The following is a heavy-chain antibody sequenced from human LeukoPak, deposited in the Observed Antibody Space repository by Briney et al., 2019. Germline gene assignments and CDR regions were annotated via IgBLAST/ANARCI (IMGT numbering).Heavy chain of an antibody. CDR1: GSTFGNSW. CDR2: IIADGSIR. D-gene: IGHD1-14*01. Sequence: GRSLRLSCAASGSTFGNSWVHWVRQAPGNGLVWVSLIIADGSIRTYADSVRGRFTIARDNARNTLSLQMNSLTIEDTAVDYCIVVVEPPDSDGFDVWGQGTMTTVSS. V-gene: IGHV3-74*01. CDR3: IVVVEPPDSDGFDV. J-gene: IGHJ3*01.